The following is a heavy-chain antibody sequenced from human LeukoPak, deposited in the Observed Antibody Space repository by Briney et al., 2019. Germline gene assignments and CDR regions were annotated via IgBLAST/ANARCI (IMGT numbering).Heavy chain of an antibody. CDR3: ASFGASLWVFDY. D-gene: IGHD4/OR15-4a*01. CDR1: GFTFSSYW. J-gene: IGHJ4*02. CDR2: IKRDGSEK. V-gene: IGHV3-7*01. Sequence: GGSLRLSCAASGFTFSSYWMSWVRQAPGKGLEWVANIKRDGSEKYYVDSVKGRFTISRDNAKNSLYLQMNSLRAEDTAVYYCASFGASLWVFDYWGQGTLVTVSS.